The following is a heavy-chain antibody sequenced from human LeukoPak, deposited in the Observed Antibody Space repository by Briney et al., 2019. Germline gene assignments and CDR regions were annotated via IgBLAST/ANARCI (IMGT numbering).Heavy chain of an antibody. CDR1: GGSLTNYY. J-gene: IGHJ4*02. D-gene: IGHD3-16*01. CDR3: ARLNFRGGEALHFDS. CDR2: IHSDGTT. Sequence: SETLSLTCSVSGGSLTNYYWGWIRQPPGKGLEFIGYIHSDGTTNYDPSLQSRSAISLDTSKIQFSLRLYSVTAADTAIYFCARLNFRGGEALHFDSWGQGTLVTVSS. V-gene: IGHV4-4*09.